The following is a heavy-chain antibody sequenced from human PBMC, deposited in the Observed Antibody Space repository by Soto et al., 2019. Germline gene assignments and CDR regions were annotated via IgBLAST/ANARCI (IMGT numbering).Heavy chain of an antibody. J-gene: IGHJ4*02. D-gene: IGHD2-2*02. CDR3: AKVTGSGCYTHCFGL. CDR2: LSGSGGNT. CDR1: GFTFQGNA. V-gene: IGHV3-23*01. Sequence: EMYLLESGGDLVQPGGSLRLSCVASGFTFQGNAMGWVRQAPGKGLEWVADLSGSGGNTYYADSVKGRFTISRDNSKNTVFLHMGSPRAEDTAVYYCAKVTGSGCYTHCFGLWGQGTLVTVSS.